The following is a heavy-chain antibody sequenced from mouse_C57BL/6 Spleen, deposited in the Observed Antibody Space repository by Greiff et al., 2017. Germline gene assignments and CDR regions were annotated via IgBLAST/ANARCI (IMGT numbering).Heavy chain of an antibody. CDR3: ARPYYYGSSFYYYAMDY. Sequence: DVKLVESGGGLVKPGGSLKLSCAASGFTFSDYGMHWVRQAPEKGLEWVAYISSGSSTIYYADTVKGRFTISRDNAKNTLFLQMTSLRSEDTAMYYCARPYYYGSSFYYYAMDYWGQGTSVTVSS. J-gene: IGHJ4*01. CDR1: GFTFSDYG. CDR2: ISSGSSTI. V-gene: IGHV5-17*01. D-gene: IGHD1-1*01.